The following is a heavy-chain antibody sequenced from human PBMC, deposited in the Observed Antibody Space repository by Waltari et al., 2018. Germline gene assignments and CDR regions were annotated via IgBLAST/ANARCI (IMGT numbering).Heavy chain of an antibody. J-gene: IGHJ5*02. CDR1: GGTFSRYA. CDR3: ARERSLRYYGSGIGAWFDP. CDR2: IIPIFGTA. D-gene: IGHD3-10*01. V-gene: IGHV1-69*14. Sequence: QVQLVHSGAEVTKPGSSVKVSCKASGGTFSRYAISWVRQAPGQGLEWMGRIIPIFGTANYAQKFQGRVTITADKSTSTAYMELSSLRSEDTAVYYCARERSLRYYGSGIGAWFDPWGQGTLVTVSS.